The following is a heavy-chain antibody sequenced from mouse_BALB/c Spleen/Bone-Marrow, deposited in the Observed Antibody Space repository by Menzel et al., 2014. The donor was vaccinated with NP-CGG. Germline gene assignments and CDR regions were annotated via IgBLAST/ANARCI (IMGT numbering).Heavy chain of an antibody. CDR3: TSPQLGRDY. CDR1: GYTFTSYW. D-gene: IGHD4-1*02. Sequence: QVQLQQPGAELVKPGASVKLSCKASGYTFTSYWMYWVKQRPGQGLEWIGEISPSNGRTDYNEKFKTKATLTVDSSSSTAYMQLSSLTSEDSAVYYCTSPQLGRDYWGQGTTLTVSS. V-gene: IGHV1S81*02. CDR2: ISPSNGRT. J-gene: IGHJ2*01.